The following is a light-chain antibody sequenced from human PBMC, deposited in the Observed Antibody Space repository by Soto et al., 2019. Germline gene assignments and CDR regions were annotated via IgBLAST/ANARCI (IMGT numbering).Light chain of an antibody. CDR1: SSNIGAGYD. Sequence: QAVVTQPPSVSGAPGQTITISCTGSSSNIGAGYDVHWYQQLPGRAPKLLIYGNNNRPSGVPDRFSSSKSGTSVSLAITGLRGEDEADYHCQSYDSSLTNAVFGGGTQLTVL. J-gene: IGLJ2*01. V-gene: IGLV1-40*01. CDR3: QSYDSSLTNAV. CDR2: GNN.